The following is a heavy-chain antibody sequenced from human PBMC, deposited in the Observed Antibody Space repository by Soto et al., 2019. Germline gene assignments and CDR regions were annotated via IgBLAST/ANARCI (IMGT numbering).Heavy chain of an antibody. J-gene: IGHJ4*02. CDR2: TYYSGTS. CDR3: VSSIAVDDKEQ. CDR1: GGSISSTGYY. Sequence: SETLSLTCSVSGGSISSTGYYWGWVRQPPGKGLEWIGNTYYSGTSHYNPSLKSRLTMSVNSSKNQFSLKLNSVTAGDTAVYYCVSSIAVDDKEQWGRGTLVTVSS. D-gene: IGHD6-19*01. V-gene: IGHV4-39*01.